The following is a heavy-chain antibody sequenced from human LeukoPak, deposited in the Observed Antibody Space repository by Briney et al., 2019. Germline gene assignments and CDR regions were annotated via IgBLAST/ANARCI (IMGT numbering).Heavy chain of an antibody. Sequence: SQTLSLTCAISGDSVSSNSAAWNWNRQSPSRGLGWLGRTYYRSKWYNDYAVSVKRRITINPDTTKNQFSLQLNSVTPEDTAVYFCARGSSQWGFDIWGQGTKVTVSS. D-gene: IGHD6-6*01. CDR2: TYYRSKWYN. CDR1: GDSVSSNSAA. CDR3: ARGSSQWGFDI. J-gene: IGHJ3*02. V-gene: IGHV6-1*01.